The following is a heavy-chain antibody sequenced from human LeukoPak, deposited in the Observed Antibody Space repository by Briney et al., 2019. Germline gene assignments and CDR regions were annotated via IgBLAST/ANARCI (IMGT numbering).Heavy chain of an antibody. Sequence: GGSLRLSCAASGFTFDDYGMSWVRQAPGKGLEWVAVISYDGSNKYYADSVKGRFTISRDNSKNTLYLQMNSLRAEDTAVYYCAKDGKQWLVHEVNWFDPWGQGTLVTVSS. V-gene: IGHV3-30*18. CDR2: ISYDGSNK. D-gene: IGHD6-19*01. CDR1: GFTFDDYG. CDR3: AKDGKQWLVHEVNWFDP. J-gene: IGHJ5*02.